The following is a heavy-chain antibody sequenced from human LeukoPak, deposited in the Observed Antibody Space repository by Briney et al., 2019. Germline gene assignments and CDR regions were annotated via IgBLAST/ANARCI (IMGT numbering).Heavy chain of an antibody. CDR2: IDPSDSYT. J-gene: IGHJ1*01. Sequence: GESLRISCKGSGYSFTSYWISWGRQMPGRGVEWMGRIDPSDSYTNYSPSFQGHVTISADKSISTAYLQLSSLKASDTAMYYCARGDILTGYYSPEYFQHWGQGTLVTVSS. D-gene: IGHD3-9*01. V-gene: IGHV5-10-1*01. CDR1: GYSFTSYW. CDR3: ARGDILTGYYSPEYFQH.